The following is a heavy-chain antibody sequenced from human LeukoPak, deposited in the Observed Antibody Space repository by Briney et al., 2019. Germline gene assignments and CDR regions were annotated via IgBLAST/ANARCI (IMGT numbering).Heavy chain of an antibody. CDR1: GFTFGTYA. V-gene: IGHV3-30-3*01. CDR3: AKVGTNFLRYYFDS. Sequence: GGSLRLSCTASGFTFGTYAMHWVRQAPGKGLEWVAVLSDDGNKEFYADSVKGRFTISRDNSKSTLYLQMNSLSAEDTAVYYCAKVGTNFLRYYFDSWGRGTLVTVSS. J-gene: IGHJ4*02. D-gene: IGHD1-1*01. CDR2: LSDDGNKE.